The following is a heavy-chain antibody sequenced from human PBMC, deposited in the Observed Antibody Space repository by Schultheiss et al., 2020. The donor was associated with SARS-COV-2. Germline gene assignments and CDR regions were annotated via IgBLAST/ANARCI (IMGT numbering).Heavy chain of an antibody. Sequence: GGSLRLSCSASGFTFSSYAMHWVRQAPVKGLEYVSAISSNGGSTYYADSVKGRFTISRDNSKNTLYLQMSSLRAEDTAVYYCAKIDRLGVVIIVPPDYWGQGTLVTVSS. D-gene: IGHD3-3*01. CDR1: GFTFSSYA. CDR2: ISSNGGST. V-gene: IGHV3-64D*06. J-gene: IGHJ4*02. CDR3: AKIDRLGVVIIVPPDY.